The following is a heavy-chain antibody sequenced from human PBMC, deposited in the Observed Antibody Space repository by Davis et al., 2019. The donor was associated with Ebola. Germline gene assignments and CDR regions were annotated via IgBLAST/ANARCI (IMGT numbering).Heavy chain of an antibody. CDR2: IRYDGDQR. CDR1: GFTFSSYG. D-gene: IGHD5-18*01. Sequence: GESLKISCAASGFTFSSYGMHWVRLAPGKGLEWVAFIRYDGDQRYYADSVKSRFTIYRDNSKNTLFLAMNSLRPEDTALYKCAKGLLEYSTSSPFDAWGQGTQVTVSS. J-gene: IGHJ5*02. CDR3: AKGLLEYSTSSPFDA. V-gene: IGHV3-30*02.